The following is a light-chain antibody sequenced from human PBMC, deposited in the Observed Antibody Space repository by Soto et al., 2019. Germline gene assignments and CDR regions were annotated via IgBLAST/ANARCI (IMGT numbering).Light chain of an antibody. CDR1: QSISAW. CDR2: KAS. J-gene: IGKJ4*01. Sequence: DIQMTQSPSTLSASVGDRVTITCRASQSISAWLDWYQQKPGKAPNLLIYKASSLESGVPSRFSGSGSGTEFTLTISSLQPDDVATYYCHQYNTYPLTFGGGTTVEIK. CDR3: HQYNTYPLT. V-gene: IGKV1-5*03.